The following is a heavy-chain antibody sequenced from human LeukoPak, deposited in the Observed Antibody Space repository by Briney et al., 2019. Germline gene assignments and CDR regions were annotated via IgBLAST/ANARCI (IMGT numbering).Heavy chain of an antibody. D-gene: IGHD3-3*01. CDR2: ISSSSSYI. J-gene: IGHJ3*02. CDR3: ARDETYYDFWSGYSLSTDAFDI. Sequence: GGSLRLSCAASGFTFSSYSMNWVRQAPGKGLEWVSSISSSSSYIYYADSVKGRFTISRDNAKNSLYLQMNSLRAEDTAVYYCARDETYYDFWSGYSLSTDAFDIWGQGTMVTVSS. CDR1: GFTFSSYS. V-gene: IGHV3-21*01.